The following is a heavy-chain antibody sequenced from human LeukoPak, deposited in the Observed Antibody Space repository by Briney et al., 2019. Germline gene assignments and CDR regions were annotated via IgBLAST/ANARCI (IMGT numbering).Heavy chain of an antibody. CDR1: GDSVSSNSAV. CDR2: TYYRSKWYN. D-gene: IGHD6-19*01. CDR3: AREAVWAYSSGPEFHNWFDP. Sequence: SQTLSLTCAISGDSVSSNSAVWNWIRQSPSRGLEWLGRTYYRSKWYNDYAVSVKSRITINPDTSKNQFSLQLNSVTPEDTAVYYCAREAVWAYSSGPEFHNWFDPWGQGTLVTVSS. V-gene: IGHV6-1*01. J-gene: IGHJ5*02.